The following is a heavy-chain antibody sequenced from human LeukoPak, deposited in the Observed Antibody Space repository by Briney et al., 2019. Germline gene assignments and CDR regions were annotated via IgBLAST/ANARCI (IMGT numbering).Heavy chain of an antibody. Sequence: ASVKVSCKASGYTFTGYYMHWVRQAPGQGLEWMGWINPKSGGANYAQKFQGRVTMTWDTSISTAYMELSRLRSDDTAVYYCARVLGSGYYRGLDYWGQGTLVTVSS. CDR2: INPKSGGA. V-gene: IGHV1-2*02. D-gene: IGHD3-22*01. CDR3: ARVLGSGYYRGLDY. CDR1: GYTFTGYY. J-gene: IGHJ4*02.